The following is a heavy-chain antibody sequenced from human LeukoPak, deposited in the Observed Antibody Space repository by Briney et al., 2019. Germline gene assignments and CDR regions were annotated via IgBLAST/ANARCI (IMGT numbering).Heavy chain of an antibody. V-gene: IGHV4-31*03. D-gene: IGHD3-22*01. CDR1: GGSISSGGYY. CDR2: IYYSGST. CDR3: ARLWSYYDSSGYYYEAYWYFDL. Sequence: SETLPLTCTVSGGSISSGGYYWSWVRQHPGKGLEWIGYIYYSGSTYYNPSLKSRVTISVDTSKNQFSLKLSSVTAADTAVYYCARLWSYYDSSGYYYEAYWYFDLWGRGTLVTVSS. J-gene: IGHJ2*01.